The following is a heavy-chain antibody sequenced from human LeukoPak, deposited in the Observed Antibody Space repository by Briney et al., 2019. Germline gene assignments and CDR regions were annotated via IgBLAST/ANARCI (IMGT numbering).Heavy chain of an antibody. CDR3: AKWDHHDSSGYLFDY. CDR1: GFTFSSYA. D-gene: IGHD3-22*01. V-gene: IGHV3-23*01. Sequence: GGSLRLSCAASGFTFSSYAMSWVRQAPGKGLEWVSAISGSGGSTYYADSVKGRFTISRDNSKNTLYLQMNSLRAEDTAVYYCAKWDHHDSSGYLFDYWGQGTLVTVSS. J-gene: IGHJ4*02. CDR2: ISGSGGST.